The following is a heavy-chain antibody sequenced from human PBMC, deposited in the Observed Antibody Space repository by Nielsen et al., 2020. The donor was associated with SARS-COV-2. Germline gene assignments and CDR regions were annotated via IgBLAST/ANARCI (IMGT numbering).Heavy chain of an antibody. Sequence: GESLKISCAASGFSFRTSWMNWVRQRPGRRLEWVAHIHPDGRVKSHVDSVMGRLTISRDNARDSLYLQMNNRRAEATAIYYCVQGGASWGQGTLVSVSS. J-gene: IGHJ5*02. CDR3: VQGGAS. CDR2: IHPDGRVK. V-gene: IGHV3-7*05. CDR1: GFSFRTSW. D-gene: IGHD1-1*01.